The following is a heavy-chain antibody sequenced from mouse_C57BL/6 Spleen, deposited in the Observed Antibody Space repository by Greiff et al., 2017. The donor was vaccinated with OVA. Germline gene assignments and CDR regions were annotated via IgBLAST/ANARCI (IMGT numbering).Heavy chain of an antibody. Sequence: EVQLQQSGPELVKPGASVKISCKASGYTFTDYYMNWVKQSHGKSLEWIGDINPNNGGTSYNQKFKGKATLTVDKSSITAYMELLSLTSVDSAFYYCARSENCVPLWFAYWGPGTLVTVSA. CDR3: ARSENCVPLWFAY. D-gene: IGHD4-1*01. J-gene: IGHJ3*01. CDR2: INPNNGGT. V-gene: IGHV1-26*01. CDR1: GYTFTDYY.